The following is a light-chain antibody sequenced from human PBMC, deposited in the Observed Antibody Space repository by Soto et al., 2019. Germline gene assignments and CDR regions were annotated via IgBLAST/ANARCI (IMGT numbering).Light chain of an antibody. J-gene: IGKJ1*01. Sequence: EIVMRQSPATVSVSPGERATLSCRASQSVSSNLAWYQQKPGQAPRLLIYGASTRATGIPARFSGSGSGTVFTLTLSGLQSEDFAVYYCQQYNNWPQRFSQGTKVESK. CDR1: QSVSSN. CDR3: QQYNNWPQR. V-gene: IGKV3-15*01. CDR2: GAS.